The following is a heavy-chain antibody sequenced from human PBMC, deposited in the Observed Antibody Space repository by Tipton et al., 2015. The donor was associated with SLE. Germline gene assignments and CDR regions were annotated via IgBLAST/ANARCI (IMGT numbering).Heavy chain of an antibody. CDR3: ARFRREHQLVRLAWL. CDR1: GASIGSSSSS. V-gene: IGHV4-39*07. J-gene: IGHJ4*02. CDR2: IYYDGNT. D-gene: IGHD1-1*01. Sequence: TLSLTCIVSGASIGSSSSSWAWIRQSPNKGLEWIGNIYYDGNTYYNPSLKNRVTISADTSKNVFSLRLSSVTAADTAMYYCARFRREHQLVRLAWLWGQGTLVTVSS.